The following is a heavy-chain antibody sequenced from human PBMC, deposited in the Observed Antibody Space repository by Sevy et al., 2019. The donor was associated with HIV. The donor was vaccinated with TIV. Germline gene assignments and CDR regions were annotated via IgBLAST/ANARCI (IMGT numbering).Heavy chain of an antibody. CDR2: ISSSSSYI. Sequence: GGSLRLSCAASGFTFSSYSMSWVRQAPGKGLEWVSSISSSSSYIYYADSVKGRFTISRDNAKNTLYLQMNSLRAEDTAVYYCARGAYGSGSYLGYWGQGTLVTVSS. J-gene: IGHJ4*02. V-gene: IGHV3-21*01. D-gene: IGHD3-10*01. CDR1: GFTFSSYS. CDR3: ARGAYGSGSYLGY.